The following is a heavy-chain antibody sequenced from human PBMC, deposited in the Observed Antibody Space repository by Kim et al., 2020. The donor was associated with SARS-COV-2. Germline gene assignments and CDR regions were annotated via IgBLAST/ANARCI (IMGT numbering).Heavy chain of an antibody. CDR3: ARDRVGAVAGPYYYYGMDV. J-gene: IGHJ6*02. V-gene: IGHV3-21*01. CDR2: ISSSSSYI. D-gene: IGHD6-19*01. CDR1: GFTFSSYS. Sequence: GGSLRLSCAASGFTFSSYSMNWVRQAPGKGLEWVSSISSSSSYIYYADSVKGRFTISRDNAKNSLYLQMNSLRAEDTAVYYCARDRVGAVAGPYYYYGMDVWGQGTTVTVSS.